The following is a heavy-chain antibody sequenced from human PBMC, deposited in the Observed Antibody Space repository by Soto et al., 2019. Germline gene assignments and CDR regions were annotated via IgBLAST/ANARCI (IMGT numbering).Heavy chain of an antibody. CDR3: AKAPPEAYCSGGSCSYY. J-gene: IGHJ4*02. CDR1: GFTFSTYL. V-gene: IGHV3-23*01. D-gene: IGHD2-15*01. CDR2: ISGSGGST. Sequence: PGGSLRLSCAASGFTFSTYLMSWVRQAPEKGLEWVSAISGSGGSTYYADSVKGRFTISRDNSKNTLYLQMNSLRAEDTAVYYCAKAPPEAYCSGGSCSYYWGQGTLVTVSS.